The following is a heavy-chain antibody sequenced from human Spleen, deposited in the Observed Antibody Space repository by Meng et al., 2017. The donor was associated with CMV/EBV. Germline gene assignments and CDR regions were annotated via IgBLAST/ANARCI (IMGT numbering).Heavy chain of an antibody. CDR2: FDHEDGET. J-gene: IGHJ4*02. CDR1: GYTVAEFS. CDR3: ATEKDGVYFDY. D-gene: IGHD3-10*01. V-gene: IGHV1-24*01. Sequence: SCNVSGYTVAEFSMHWVRQAPGKGLEWMGGFDHEDGETIYAQKCQGRVTMTEDTSTDTAYMELSSLRSEDTAVYYCATEKDGVYFDYWGQGTLVTVSS.